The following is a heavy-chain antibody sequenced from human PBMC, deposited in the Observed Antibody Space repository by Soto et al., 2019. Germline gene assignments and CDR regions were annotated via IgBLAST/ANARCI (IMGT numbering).Heavy chain of an antibody. CDR2: ISSSGSTI. Sequence: GGSPRLYCAASGFTFSSYEMNWVRQAPGKGLEWVSYISSSGSTIYYADSVKGRFTISRDNAKNSLYLQMNSLRAEDTAVYYCARGEYHYYDSSGYYYPNSYGMDFWGQGT. J-gene: IGHJ6*01. CDR1: GFTFSSYE. D-gene: IGHD3-22*01. V-gene: IGHV3-48*03. CDR3: ARGEYHYYDSSGYYYPNSYGMDF.